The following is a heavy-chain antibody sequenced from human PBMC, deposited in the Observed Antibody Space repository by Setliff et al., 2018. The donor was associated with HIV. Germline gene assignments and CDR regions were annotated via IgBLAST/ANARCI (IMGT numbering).Heavy chain of an antibody. Sequence: ASVKVSCKASGFPFSNYAIHWVRQAPGQRLEWMGWINVDSGNTKYLQDLQGRVTITSDTSATTAYMEVSNLRSEDMAVYYCARGVEYWDYYDSSGPGGCAFDIWGQGAMVTVSS. CDR3: ARGVEYWDYYDSSGPGGCAFDI. CDR1: GFPFSNYA. V-gene: IGHV1-3*03. D-gene: IGHD3-22*01. CDR2: INVDSGNT. J-gene: IGHJ3*02.